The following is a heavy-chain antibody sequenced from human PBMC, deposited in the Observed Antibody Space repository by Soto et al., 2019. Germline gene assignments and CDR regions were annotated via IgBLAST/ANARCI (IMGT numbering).Heavy chain of an antibody. V-gene: IGHV4-34*01. J-gene: IGHJ5*01. CDR2: ITSSGTT. D-gene: IGHD1-1*01. CDR1: GGSFSDSY. Sequence: SETLSLTCAVFGGSFSDSYWSWIRQCPGKGLEWIGEITSSGTTYYNPSLKSRVTISGDTSKNQFSLEVRSVTAADTAVYYCARGRPAIATRWFDSWGQGTLVTVSS. CDR3: ARGRPAIATRWFDS.